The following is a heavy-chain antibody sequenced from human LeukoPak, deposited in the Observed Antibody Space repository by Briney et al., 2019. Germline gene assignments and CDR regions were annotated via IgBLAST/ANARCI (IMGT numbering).Heavy chain of an antibody. J-gene: IGHJ4*02. D-gene: IGHD4-23*01. CDR1: GFTFSSYG. CDR2: IGTSSSTI. Sequence: GGSLRLSCAASGFTFSSYGMNWVRQAPGKGLEWVSYIGTSSSTIYYADSVKGRFTISRDHARNSLYLQMNSLRDEDTAVYYCARHDFGGNSGDYWGQGTLVTVSS. V-gene: IGHV3-48*02. CDR3: ARHDFGGNSGDY.